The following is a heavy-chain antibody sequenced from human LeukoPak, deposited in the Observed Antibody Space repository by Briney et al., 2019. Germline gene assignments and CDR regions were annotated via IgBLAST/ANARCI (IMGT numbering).Heavy chain of an antibody. D-gene: IGHD4-17*01. V-gene: IGHV3-23*01. CDR1: GFTFNIYA. CDR3: AKGPRYGDYYFDY. J-gene: IGHJ4*02. CDR2: IRGTDGYT. Sequence: GGSLRLSCAASGFTFNIYAMSWIRQAPGKGLEWFSTIRGTDGYTYYADSVKGRFTISRDNSKNTLYLQMNSLRAEDTAVYYCAKGPRYGDYYFDYWGQGTLVTVSS.